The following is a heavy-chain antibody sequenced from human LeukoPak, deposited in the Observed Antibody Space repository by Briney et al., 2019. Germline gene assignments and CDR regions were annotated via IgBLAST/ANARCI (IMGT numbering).Heavy chain of an antibody. Sequence: ASVKVSCRASGYTFTAHYIHWVRQAPGQGLEWMGWIDPNSGGSNYAQKFLGSVTMTGDTSINTAFMELSRLRSDDTAIYYCARGRGTTMVRGVITNYFDLWGRGSLVTVSS. J-gene: IGHJ2*01. CDR3: ARGRGTTMVRGVITNYFDL. CDR1: GYTFTAHY. CDR2: IDPNSGGS. D-gene: IGHD3-10*01. V-gene: IGHV1-2*02.